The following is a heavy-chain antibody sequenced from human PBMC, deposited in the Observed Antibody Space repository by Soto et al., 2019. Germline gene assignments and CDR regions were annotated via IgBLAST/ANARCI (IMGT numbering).Heavy chain of an antibody. V-gene: IGHV1-18*01. CDR1: GYTFTSYG. D-gene: IGHD3-16*02. CDR3: ARSRGVIAISLFDY. CDR2: ISAYNGNT. Sequence: ASVKVSCKASGYTFTSYGISWVRQAPGQGLEWMGWISAYNGNTSYAQKLQGRVTMTTDTSTSTAYMELRSLRSDDTAVYYCARSRGVIAISLFDYWGQGTLVTVSS. J-gene: IGHJ4*02.